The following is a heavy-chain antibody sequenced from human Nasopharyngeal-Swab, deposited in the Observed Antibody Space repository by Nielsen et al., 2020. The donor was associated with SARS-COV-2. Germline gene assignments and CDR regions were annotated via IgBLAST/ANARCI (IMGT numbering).Heavy chain of an antibody. CDR2: ISGSGGST. CDR3: TTGPYAFDY. J-gene: IGHJ4*02. Sequence: GESLKISCAASGFTFSSYAMSWVRQAPGKGLEWVSAISGSGGSTYYADSVKGRFTISRDNSKNTLYLQMNSLRAEDTAVYYCTTGPYAFDYWGQGTLVTVSS. CDR1: GFTFSSYA. V-gene: IGHV3-23*01.